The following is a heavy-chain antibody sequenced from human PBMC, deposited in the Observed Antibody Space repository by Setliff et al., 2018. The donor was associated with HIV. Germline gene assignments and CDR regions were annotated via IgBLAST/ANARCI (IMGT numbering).Heavy chain of an antibody. D-gene: IGHD2-21*01. Sequence: PSETLSLTCTVSGGSISSSVYYWGWIRQPPGKGLEWIGNIYYSGSTYYNPSLKSRITISVDTSKNQFSLKLSSVTAADTAVYYCARHYQHSWVSVDYYFMDVWGKGTTVTVSS. J-gene: IGHJ6*03. V-gene: IGHV4-39*01. CDR1: GGSISSSVYY. CDR2: IYYSGST. CDR3: ARHYQHSWVSVDYYFMDV.